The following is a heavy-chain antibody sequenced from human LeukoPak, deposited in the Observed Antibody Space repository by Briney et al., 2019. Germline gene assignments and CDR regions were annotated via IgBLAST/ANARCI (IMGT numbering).Heavy chain of an antibody. V-gene: IGHV4-34*01. J-gene: IGHJ6*03. CDR3: ARVVAGDIVVERYYYYYMDV. CDR1: GGSFSGYY. Sequence: SETLSLTCAVYGGSFSGYYWSWIRQPPGKGLGWIGEINHSGGTNYNPSLKSRVTISVDTSKNQFSLKLSSVTAADTAVYYCARVVAGDIVVERYYYYYMDVWGKGTTVTVSS. CDR2: INHSGGT. D-gene: IGHD2-2*01.